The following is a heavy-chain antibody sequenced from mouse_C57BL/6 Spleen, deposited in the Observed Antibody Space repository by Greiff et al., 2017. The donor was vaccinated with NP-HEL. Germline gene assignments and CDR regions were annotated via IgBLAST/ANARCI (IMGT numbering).Heavy chain of an antibody. Sequence: VQLQQPGAELVMPGASVKLSCKASGYTFTSYWMHWVKQRPGQGLEWIGEIDPSDSYTNYNQKFKGKSKLTVDKSSSTAYMQLISLTSDDSAVYYCARSCITTVVRYFDVWGTGTTVTVSS. V-gene: IGHV1-69*01. CDR1: GYTFTSYW. D-gene: IGHD1-1*01. J-gene: IGHJ1*03. CDR2: IDPSDSYT. CDR3: ARSCITTVVRYFDV.